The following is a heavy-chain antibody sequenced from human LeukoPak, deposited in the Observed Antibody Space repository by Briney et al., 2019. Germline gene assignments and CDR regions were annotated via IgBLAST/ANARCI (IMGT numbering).Heavy chain of an antibody. J-gene: IGHJ5*02. CDR2: VNPNSGGT. Sequence: ASVKVSCKASGCTFTGYYIHWVRQAPGQGLEWMGWVNPNSGGTNHAQRFQGRVTMTRDTSINTAYMELSRLRSDDTAVYYCARNYGDYLNWFDPWGQGTLVTVSS. D-gene: IGHD4-17*01. V-gene: IGHV1-2*02. CDR1: GCTFTGYY. CDR3: ARNYGDYLNWFDP.